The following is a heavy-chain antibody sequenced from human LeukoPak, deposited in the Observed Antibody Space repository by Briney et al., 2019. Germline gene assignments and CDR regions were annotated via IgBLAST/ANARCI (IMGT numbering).Heavy chain of an antibody. Sequence: GASVKVSCKASGYTFSGYYMHWVRQAPGQGLEWMGWINPNSGGTNYAQKFQGRVTMTRDTSISAAYMELSRLRSDDTAVYYCARHTGGGARHFDYWGQGTLVTVSS. D-gene: IGHD3-16*01. V-gene: IGHV1-2*02. J-gene: IGHJ4*02. CDR2: INPNSGGT. CDR3: ARHTGGGARHFDY. CDR1: GYTFSGYY.